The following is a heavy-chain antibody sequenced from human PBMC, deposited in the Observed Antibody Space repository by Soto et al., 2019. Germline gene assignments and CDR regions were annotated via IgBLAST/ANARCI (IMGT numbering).Heavy chain of an antibody. CDR3: ARLSGSPNRRLYYGMDV. D-gene: IGHD1-26*01. V-gene: IGHV4-4*02. CDR1: GGSISNSIW. Sequence: PSETLSLTSAVSGGSISNSIWWTWVRQPPGKGLEWIGEIFHSGSTNYSPSLKSRVTISVDKSKNHFSLKLSSVTAADTAVYYCARLSGSPNRRLYYGMDVWGQGTTVTVSS. CDR2: IFHSGST. J-gene: IGHJ6*02.